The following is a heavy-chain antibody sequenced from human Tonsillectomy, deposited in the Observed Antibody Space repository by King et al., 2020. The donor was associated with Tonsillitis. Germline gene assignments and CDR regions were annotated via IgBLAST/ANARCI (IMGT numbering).Heavy chain of an antibody. CDR2: IIPILCIA. CDR1: GGTFSSYA. D-gene: IGHD3-3*01. J-gene: IGHJ4*02. V-gene: IGHV1-69*04. Sequence: GQLVQSGAEVKKPGSSVKVSCKASGGTFSSYAISWVRQAPGQGLEWVARIIPILCIANYAQKFQGRVTITADKSTSTAYMELSSLRSEDTAVYYCARVNTIFGVVIKFDYFAYWGQGTLVTVPS. CDR3: ARVNTIFGVVIKFDYFAY.